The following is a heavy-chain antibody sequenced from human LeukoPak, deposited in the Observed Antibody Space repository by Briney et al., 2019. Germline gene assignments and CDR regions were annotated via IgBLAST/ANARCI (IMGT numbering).Heavy chain of an antibody. CDR3: ARDVGSDF. V-gene: IGHV3-11*04. CDR1: GFTFSAYY. CDR2: ISDSGTTV. Sequence: PGGFLRLSCAASGFTFSAYYMTWIRQAPGEGLQWVSYISDSGTTVEYTDSVKGRFTISRDNAKNALYLQMNSLRVEDTGIYYCARDVGSDFWGQGTLVSVSS. J-gene: IGHJ4*02.